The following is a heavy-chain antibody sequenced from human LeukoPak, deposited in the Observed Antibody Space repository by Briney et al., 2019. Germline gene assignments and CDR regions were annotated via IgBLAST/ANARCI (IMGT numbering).Heavy chain of an antibody. J-gene: IGHJ4*02. Sequence: SETLSLTCTVSGGSISSSSYYWGWIRQPPGKGLEWIGSIYYSGSTYYNPSLKSRVTISVDTSKNQFSLKLSSVTAADTAVYYCASEKAEGYYDSSGYPYWGQGTLVTASS. CDR1: GGSISSSSYY. CDR3: ASEKAEGYYDSSGYPY. V-gene: IGHV4-39*01. CDR2: IYYSGST. D-gene: IGHD3-22*01.